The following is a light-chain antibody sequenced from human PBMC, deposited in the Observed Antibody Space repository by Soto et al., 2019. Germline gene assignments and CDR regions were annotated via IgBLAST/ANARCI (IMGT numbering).Light chain of an antibody. Sequence: DMQVTQSPFSLSASVGESVTITCRASQSISTYLAWYQQKPGKAPNLLIQKASNLESGVPSRFSGGGSGTDFSLTISSLQPEDFATYDCKQSRSFPLTVGGGTKVDIK. CDR1: QSISTY. V-gene: IGKV1-5*03. J-gene: IGKJ4*01. CDR2: KAS. CDR3: KQSRSFPLT.